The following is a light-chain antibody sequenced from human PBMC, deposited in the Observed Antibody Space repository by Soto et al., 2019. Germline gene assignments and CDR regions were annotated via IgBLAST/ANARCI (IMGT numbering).Light chain of an antibody. CDR3: QQYGSHHT. V-gene: IGKV3-20*01. J-gene: IGKJ2*01. CDR1: QSVSSSY. CDR2: GAS. Sequence: EIVLTQSPGTLSLSPGERATLSCRASQSVSSSYLAWYQQKPGQAPMLRIYGASSRATGIPDRFSGSGSGTDFTLTISRLEPEDCAVYYCQQYGSHHTFWQGTKMEIK.